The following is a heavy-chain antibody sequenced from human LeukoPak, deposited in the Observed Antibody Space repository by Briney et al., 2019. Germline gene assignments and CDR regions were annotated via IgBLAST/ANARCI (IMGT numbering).Heavy chain of an antibody. CDR1: GYSFTSYW. CDR3: ARTMVRGVIASARDY. CDR2: IYPGDSDT. Sequence: GESLQISCKGSGYSFTSYWIGWVRQLPGKGLEWMGIIYPGDSDTRYSPSFQGQVTISADKSLSTAYLQWSSLKASDTAMYYCARTMVRGVIASARDYWGQGTLVTVSS. J-gene: IGHJ4*02. V-gene: IGHV5-51*01. D-gene: IGHD3-10*01.